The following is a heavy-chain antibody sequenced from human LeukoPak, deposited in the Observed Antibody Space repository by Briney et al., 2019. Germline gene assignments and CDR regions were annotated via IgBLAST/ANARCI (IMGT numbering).Heavy chain of an antibody. J-gene: IGHJ4*02. CDR3: IGSGGWPGY. Sequence: GGSLRLSCAASGFTFSSYWVHWVRQAPGKGLVWVSRIASDGSTVYANSVKGRFTISRDNAKDTVYLQMNSLRVEDAAVYYCIGSGGWPGYWGQGTLVTVSS. D-gene: IGHD1-26*01. CDR1: GFTFSSYW. V-gene: IGHV3-74*01. CDR2: IASDGST.